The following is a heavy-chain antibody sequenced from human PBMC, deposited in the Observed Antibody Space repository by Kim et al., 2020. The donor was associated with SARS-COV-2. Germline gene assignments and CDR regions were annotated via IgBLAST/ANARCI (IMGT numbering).Heavy chain of an antibody. V-gene: IGHV3-7*01. CDR2: IQQDGSEK. J-gene: IGHJ6*02. CDR3: ARDKQLVLSYLEKYYYGMDV. CDR1: GFTFSSYW. D-gene: IGHD6-6*01. Sequence: GGSLRLSCAASGFTFSSYWMSWVRQAPGKGLEWVANIQQDGSEKYYVDSVKGRFTISRDNAKNSLYLQMNSLRAEDTAVYYCARDKQLVLSYLEKYYYGMDVWGQGTTVTVSS.